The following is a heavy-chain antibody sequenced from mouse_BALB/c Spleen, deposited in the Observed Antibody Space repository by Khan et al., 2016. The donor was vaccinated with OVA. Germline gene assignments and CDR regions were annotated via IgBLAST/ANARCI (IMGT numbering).Heavy chain of an antibody. Sequence: EVELVESGGDLVKPGGSLKLSCAASGFTFSDYGMSWVRQTPEKWLEWVATISGGGSFTYYLDSVKGRFTISRDSAKNTLYLQMSSLRSEDTAMYYCTRTPGYYGSNYFDQWGQGTSLTVSS. V-gene: IGHV5-9-3*01. CDR2: ISGGGSFT. CDR3: TRTPGYYGSNYFDQ. D-gene: IGHD1-1*01. J-gene: IGHJ2*03. CDR1: GFTFSDYG.